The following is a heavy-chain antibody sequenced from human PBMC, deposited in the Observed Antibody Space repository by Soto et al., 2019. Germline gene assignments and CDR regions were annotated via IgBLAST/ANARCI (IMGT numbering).Heavy chain of an antibody. D-gene: IGHD6-13*01. J-gene: IGHJ5*02. Sequence: SETLSLTCTVSGGSISSYYWSWIRQPPGKGLEWIGYIYYSGSTNYNPSLKSRVTISVDTSKNQFSLKLSSVTAADTAVYYCARDNLAAAGTDWFDPWGQGTLVTVSS. CDR1: GGSISSYY. CDR2: IYYSGST. CDR3: ARDNLAAAGTDWFDP. V-gene: IGHV4-59*01.